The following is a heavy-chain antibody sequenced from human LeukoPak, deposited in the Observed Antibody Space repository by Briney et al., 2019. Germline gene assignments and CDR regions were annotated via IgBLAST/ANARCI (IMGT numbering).Heavy chain of an antibody. D-gene: IGHD3-22*01. Sequence: ASVKVSCRASGYTLTDYYMHWVRQAPGQGLEWMGCIDPDSGGTKSAQRFQGRVTMTRDTSITTVYMELIRLRSDDTAVYYCAREYCDTSGSKYAFDIWGQGTMVTVSS. CDR3: AREYCDTSGSKYAFDI. CDR1: GYTLTDYY. CDR2: IDPDSGGT. V-gene: IGHV1-2*02. J-gene: IGHJ3*02.